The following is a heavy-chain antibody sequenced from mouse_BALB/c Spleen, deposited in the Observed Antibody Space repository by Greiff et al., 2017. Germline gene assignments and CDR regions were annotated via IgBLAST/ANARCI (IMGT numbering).Heavy chain of an antibody. CDR2: ISSGGSYT. CDR1: GFTFSSYA. CDR3: ARDNWESFDY. D-gene: IGHD4-1*01. J-gene: IGHJ2*01. V-gene: IGHV5-9-4*01. Sequence: EVKLVESGGGLVKPGGSLKLSCAASGFTFSSYAMSWVRQSPEKRLEWVAEISSGGSYTYYPDTVTGRFTISRDNAKNTLYLEMSSLRSEDTAMYYCARDNWESFDYWGQGTTLTVSS.